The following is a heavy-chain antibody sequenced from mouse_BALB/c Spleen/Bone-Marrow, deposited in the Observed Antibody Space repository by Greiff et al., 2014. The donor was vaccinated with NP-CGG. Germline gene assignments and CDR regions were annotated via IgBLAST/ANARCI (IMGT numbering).Heavy chain of an antibody. Sequence: VQLQQSGPELVKPGASVKISCKASGYAFGSSWMNWVKQRPGQGLEWIGRIYPGDGDTKYNGKFKGKATLTADKSSSTAYMQLSSLTSVDSAVYFCARPLNWDPYAMDYWGQGTSVTVSS. CDR3: ARPLNWDPYAMDY. J-gene: IGHJ4*01. CDR1: GYAFGSSW. D-gene: IGHD4-1*02. V-gene: IGHV1-82*01. CDR2: IYPGDGDT.